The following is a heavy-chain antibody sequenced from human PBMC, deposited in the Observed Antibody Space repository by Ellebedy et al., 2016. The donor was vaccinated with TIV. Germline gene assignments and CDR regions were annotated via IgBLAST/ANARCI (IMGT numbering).Heavy chain of an antibody. V-gene: IGHV1-2*02. CDR2: INPNGGGT. Sequence: AASVKVSCKASGYTFNDYYIHWVRQAPGQGLEWMGWINPNGGGTIYAQKFQDRVTVTRDTSIKTAYLELSRLKSDDTAIYCRTRDPNWSFRDHGMDVWGQGTAVTVSS. D-gene: IGHD3-16*02. CDR3: TRDPNWSFRDHGMDV. J-gene: IGHJ6*02. CDR1: GYTFNDYY.